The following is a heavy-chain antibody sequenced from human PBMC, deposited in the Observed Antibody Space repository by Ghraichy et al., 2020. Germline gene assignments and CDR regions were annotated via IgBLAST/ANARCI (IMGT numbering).Heavy chain of an antibody. D-gene: IGHD4-23*01. CDR2: ITSSSRTT. CDR1: GFTFSSYS. Sequence: GGSLRLSCAGSGFTFSSYSMNWVRQSPGKGLEWVSYITSSSRTTSYADSVKGRFTISRDNAQNSVYLQMNSLRDEDTAVYYCARGSRVVRFFYYDGMDVWGQGTTVTVSS. V-gene: IGHV3-48*02. CDR3: ARGSRVVRFFYYDGMDV. J-gene: IGHJ6*02.